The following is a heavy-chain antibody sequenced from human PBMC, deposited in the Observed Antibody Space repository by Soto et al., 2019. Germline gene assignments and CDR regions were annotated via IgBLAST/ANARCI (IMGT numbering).Heavy chain of an antibody. J-gene: IGHJ6*04. CDR3: AASCVGCGGFNYYGMDV. Sequence: QVQLQESGPGLVKPSQTLSLTCTVSVGSISSGGYYWSWIRQHPGKGLEWIGYIYYSGSTYYNPSLKSRVTISVDTSKNQFSLKLSSVTAADTAVYYCAASCVGCGGFNYYGMDVWGKGTTVTVSS. V-gene: IGHV4-31*03. D-gene: IGHD2-21*01. CDR2: IYYSGST. CDR1: VGSISSGGYY.